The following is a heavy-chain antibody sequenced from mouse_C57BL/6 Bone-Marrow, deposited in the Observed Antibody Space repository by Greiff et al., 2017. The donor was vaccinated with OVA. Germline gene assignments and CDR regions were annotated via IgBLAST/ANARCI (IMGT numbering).Heavy chain of an antibody. CDR3: ARNYYGSSYKGFDY. J-gene: IGHJ2*01. D-gene: IGHD1-1*01. V-gene: IGHV7-3*01. CDR2: IRNKANGYTT. CDR1: GFTFTDYY. Sequence: EVMLVESGGGLVQPGGSLSLSCAASGFTFTDYYMSWVRQPPGKALEWLGFIRNKANGYTTEYSASVKGRFTISRDNSQSILYLQMNALRAEDSATYYCARNYYGSSYKGFDYWGQGTTLTVSS.